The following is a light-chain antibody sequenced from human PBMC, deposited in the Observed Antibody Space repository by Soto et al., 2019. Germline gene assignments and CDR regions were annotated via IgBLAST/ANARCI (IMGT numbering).Light chain of an antibody. Sequence: EIVMTQSPATLTVYPGERVTLSCRASQSVNSNLAWYQQKPGQTPKLLIYVASTRATGIPARFSGSGSGTEFTLTISSLQSEDFAIYYCQRYNAWPLTFGGGTKVEFK. J-gene: IGKJ4*01. CDR3: QRYNAWPLT. V-gene: IGKV3-15*01. CDR1: QSVNSN. CDR2: VAS.